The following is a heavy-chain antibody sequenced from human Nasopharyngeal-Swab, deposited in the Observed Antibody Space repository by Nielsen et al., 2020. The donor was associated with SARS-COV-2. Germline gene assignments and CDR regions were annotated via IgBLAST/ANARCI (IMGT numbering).Heavy chain of an antibody. CDR2: TYHSGST. Sequence: WFRQPPGKGLEWIGSTYHSGSTNNNPSLKSRVTITVDTSKNQVSLKLTSVTAADTAVYYCAREHIIGNWFDPWGQGTLVTVSS. D-gene: IGHD3-3*01. J-gene: IGHJ5*02. CDR3: AREHIIGNWFDP. V-gene: IGHV4-59*01.